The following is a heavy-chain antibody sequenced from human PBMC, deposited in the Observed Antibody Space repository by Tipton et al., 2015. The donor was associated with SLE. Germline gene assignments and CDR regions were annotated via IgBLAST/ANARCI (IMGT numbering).Heavy chain of an antibody. CDR2: IKQDGSEK. CDR1: GFTFSNAW. Sequence: SLRLSCAVSGFTFSNAWMSWVRQVPGKGLEWVANIKQDGSEKYYVDSVKGRFTISRDNAKNSLYLQMNSLRAEDTAVYYCASEDSGWYEYWGQGTLVTVSS. V-gene: IGHV3-7*01. D-gene: IGHD6-19*01. CDR3: ASEDSGWYEY. J-gene: IGHJ4*02.